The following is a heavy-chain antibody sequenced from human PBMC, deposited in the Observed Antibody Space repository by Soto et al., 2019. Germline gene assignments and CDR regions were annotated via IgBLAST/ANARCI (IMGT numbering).Heavy chain of an antibody. J-gene: IGHJ5*02. CDR3: ARKRIAAAGNWFDP. CDR1: GFTFSSYS. V-gene: IGHV3-21*01. D-gene: IGHD6-13*01. Sequence: EVQLVESGGGLVKPGGSLRLSCAASGFTFSSYSMNWVRQAPGKGLEWVSSISSSSSYIYYADSVKGRFTSSRANAKNSLYLQMNSLRAEDTAVYYCARKRIAAAGNWFDPWGQGALVTVSS. CDR2: ISSSSSYI.